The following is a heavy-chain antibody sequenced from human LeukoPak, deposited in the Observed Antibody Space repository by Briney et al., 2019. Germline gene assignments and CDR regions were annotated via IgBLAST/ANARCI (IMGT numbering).Heavy chain of an antibody. CDR2: IGSDNKP. V-gene: IGHV3-23*01. CDR1: GFSFSAYA. Sequence: PGGSLRLSCVPSGFSFSAYAMTWVSQAPGKGLEWVSSIGSDNKPHYSESVKGRFAISRDNSKNTLFLLLNTLRGMDPALYYCGRDLHNYVCMDVGGQGTTVTVSS. CDR3: GRDLHNYVCMDV. D-gene: IGHD3-10*02. J-gene: IGHJ6*02.